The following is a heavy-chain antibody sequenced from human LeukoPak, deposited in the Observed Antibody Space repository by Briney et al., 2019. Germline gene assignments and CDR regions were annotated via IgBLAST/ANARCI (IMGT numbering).Heavy chain of an antibody. D-gene: IGHD3-10*01. CDR3: ARELVYPHFEWFGEFPYYYYGMDV. CDR2: ITSSSSYI. V-gene: IGHV3-21*04. CDR1: GFTFSTYS. J-gene: IGHJ6*02. Sequence: PGGSLRLSCAASGFTFSTYSMNWVRQAPGKGLEWVSYITSSSSYIYYADSVKGRFTISRDNSKNTLYLQMNSLRAEDTAVYYCARELVYPHFEWFGEFPYYYYGMDVWGQGTTVTVSS.